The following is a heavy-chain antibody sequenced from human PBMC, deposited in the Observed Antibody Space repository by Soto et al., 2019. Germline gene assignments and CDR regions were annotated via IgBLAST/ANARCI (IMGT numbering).Heavy chain of an antibody. CDR3: ARDTSDGDYVEGYYFDY. CDR1: AFTFKNHW. V-gene: IGHV3-74*01. CDR2: INDDGSLT. D-gene: IGHD4-17*01. J-gene: IGHJ4*02. Sequence: GGSLRLSCAASAFTFKNHWMHWVRQVPGKGPVWVSRINDDGSLTCYADSVKGRFTISRDNAKNSLYLQMNSLRAEDTAVYYCARDTSDGDYVEGYYFDYWGQGTLVTVSS.